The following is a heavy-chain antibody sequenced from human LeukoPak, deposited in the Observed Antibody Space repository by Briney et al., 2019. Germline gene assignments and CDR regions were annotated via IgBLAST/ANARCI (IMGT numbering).Heavy chain of an antibody. Sequence: GGSLRLSCAASGFTFNYYWMSWVRQAPGKGLEWVANINQDGSEKYFVDSVKGRFTISRDNAQNSVFLQMDSLRVDDTAVYYCARWVSQYYFDYWGQGTQVTVSS. CDR2: INQDGSEK. D-gene: IGHD2-21*01. J-gene: IGHJ4*02. V-gene: IGHV3-7*01. CDR1: GFTFNYYW. CDR3: ARWVSQYYFDY.